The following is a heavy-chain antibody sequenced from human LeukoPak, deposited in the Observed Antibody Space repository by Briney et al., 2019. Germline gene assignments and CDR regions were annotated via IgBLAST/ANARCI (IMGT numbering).Heavy chain of an antibody. D-gene: IGHD5-12*01. V-gene: IGHV3-66*01. J-gene: IGHJ6*03. CDR2: IYSGGST. CDR3: ARAYSGYDFRDSLGYYYYMDV. CDR1: GFTVSSDY. Sequence: GGSLRLSCAASGFTVSSDYMSWVRQAPGRGLEWVSIIYSGGSTYYADSVKGRFTISRDNSKNTLYLQMNSLSAEDTAVYYCARAYSGYDFRDSLGYYYYMDVWGTGTTVTISS.